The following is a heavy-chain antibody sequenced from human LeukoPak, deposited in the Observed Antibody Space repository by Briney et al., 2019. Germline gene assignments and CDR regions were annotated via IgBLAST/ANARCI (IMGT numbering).Heavy chain of an antibody. CDR3: VRGSGWFFGL. CDR2: IKEDGRDI. V-gene: IGHV3-7*01. Sequence: PGESLRLSCAASQFSISYDWMHWVRQAPGKGLEWVASIKEDGRDIHYLDSVKGRFSISRDNAKNSLYLEMNTLRAEDTAAYYCVRGSGWFFGLWGQGSLVTVSS. D-gene: IGHD6-19*01. CDR1: QFSISYDW. J-gene: IGHJ4*02.